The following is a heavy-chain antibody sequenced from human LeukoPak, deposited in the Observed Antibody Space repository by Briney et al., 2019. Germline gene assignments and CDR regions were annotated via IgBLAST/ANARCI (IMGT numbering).Heavy chain of an antibody. J-gene: IGHJ4*02. CDR2: IYHSGST. CDR1: GGSISSGGYY. CDR3: ARVAEDTAMVTVDY. D-gene: IGHD5-18*01. V-gene: IGHV4-30-2*01. Sequence: PSETLSLTCTVSGGSISSGGYYWSWIRQPPGKGLEWIGYIYHSGSTYYNPSLKSRVTISVDRSKNQFSLKLSSVTAADTAVYYCARVAEDTAMVTVDYWGQGTLVTVSS.